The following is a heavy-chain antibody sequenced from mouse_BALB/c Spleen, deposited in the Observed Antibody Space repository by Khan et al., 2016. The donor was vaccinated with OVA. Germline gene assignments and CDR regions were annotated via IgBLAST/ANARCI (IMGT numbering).Heavy chain of an antibody. J-gene: IGHJ3*01. Sequence: QVRLQQSGAELAKPGASVKMSCKASGYTFTNYWMHWVKQRPGQGLEWIGYINPSTGYAEYNQKFKDKATLTADKSSSTAYMQLSSLTSEDSAVYYCAGTGLYGIFAYWGPGTLVTVSA. CDR2: INPSTGYA. CDR3: AGTGLYGIFAY. V-gene: IGHV1-7*01. D-gene: IGHD2-1*01. CDR1: GYTFTNYW.